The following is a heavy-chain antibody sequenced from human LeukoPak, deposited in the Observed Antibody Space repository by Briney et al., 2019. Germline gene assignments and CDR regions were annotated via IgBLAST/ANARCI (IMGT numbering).Heavy chain of an antibody. V-gene: IGHV4-61*02. CDR1: GGSISSGSYF. D-gene: IGHD3-22*01. Sequence: SQTLSLTCTVSGGSISSGSYFWSWIRQPAGKGLEWIGRIYTSGSTKYNPSLKSRVTISVDTSRNQFFLKLSSVTAADTAVYYCAGYYDSSGPMGYRIWGQGTMVTVSS. CDR3: AGYYDSSGPMGYRI. J-gene: IGHJ3*02. CDR2: IYTSGST.